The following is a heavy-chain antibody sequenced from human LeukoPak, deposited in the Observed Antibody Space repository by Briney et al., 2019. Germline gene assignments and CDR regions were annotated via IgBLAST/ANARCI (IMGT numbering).Heavy chain of an antibody. V-gene: IGHV4-39*07. CDR3: ARETRLVSRYFDC. CDR2: ISYTGST. D-gene: IGHD6-6*01. Sequence: PSETLSLTCTVSGGSISSSSYYWGWIRQPPGKGLEWIGTISYTGSTYYNPSLKSRVTISVDTSKNQFSLKLSSVTAADTAVYYCARETRLVSRYFDCWGQGTLVTVSS. CDR1: GGSISSSSYY. J-gene: IGHJ4*02.